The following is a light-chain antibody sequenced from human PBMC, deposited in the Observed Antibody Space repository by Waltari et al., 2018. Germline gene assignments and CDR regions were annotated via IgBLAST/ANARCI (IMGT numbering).Light chain of an antibody. CDR2: GAS. V-gene: IGKV3-15*01. J-gene: IGKJ1*01. CDR3: QHYNAWPRA. CDR1: QSVSNN. Sequence: EIVMTQSPAILSVSPGERATLSCRASQSVSNNLAWYQQKPGQAPRLLIYGASARATRVPARFSGSGSGTEFTLTISSLQSEDFAVYFCQHYNAWPRAFGQGTRVEIK.